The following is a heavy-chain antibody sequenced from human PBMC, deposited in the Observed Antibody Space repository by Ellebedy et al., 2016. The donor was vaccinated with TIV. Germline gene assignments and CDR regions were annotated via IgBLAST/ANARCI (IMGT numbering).Heavy chain of an antibody. Sequence: AASVKVSCKASGGTFRNYAFNWVRQAPGQGLEWMGRIIPILGVAEYAQNFQGRVTFTADKYTTTAYMELSSLRSEDTAVYYCARWGGSSGRFQGPYDYWGQGTLVAVSS. CDR2: IIPILGVA. CDR1: GGTFRNYA. J-gene: IGHJ4*02. V-gene: IGHV1-69*04. CDR3: ARWGGSSGRFQGPYDY. D-gene: IGHD1-26*01.